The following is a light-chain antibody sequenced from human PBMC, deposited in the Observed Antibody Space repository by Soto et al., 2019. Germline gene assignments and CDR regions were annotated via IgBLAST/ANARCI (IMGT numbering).Light chain of an antibody. V-gene: IGKV3-20*01. CDR2: GAS. CDR1: QSVSSSY. Sequence: EIVLTQSPGTLSLSPGERATLSCRASQSVSSSYLAWYQQKPGQAPRLLIYGASSRATGIPDRFSGSGSGTDCPLTISRLEPEDFAVYYWPQYGSSPYTFGQGTKLEIK. J-gene: IGKJ2*01. CDR3: PQYGSSPYT.